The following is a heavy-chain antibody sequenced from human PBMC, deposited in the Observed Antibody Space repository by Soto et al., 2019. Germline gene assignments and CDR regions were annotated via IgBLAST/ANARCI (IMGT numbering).Heavy chain of an antibody. CDR3: ARVDYYDDYGGHYFDY. J-gene: IGHJ4*02. CDR1: GASVTAGGYY. V-gene: IGHV4-31*03. D-gene: IGHD3-22*01. Sequence: SETLSLTCTVSGASVTAGGYYWSWIRQHPGKVLEWIGFIYFIGSPSYNPSLKSRITMSLDTSKNQFSLNLTSVTAADTAVYFCARVDYYDDYGGHYFDYRGQGILVTVSS. CDR2: IYFIGSP.